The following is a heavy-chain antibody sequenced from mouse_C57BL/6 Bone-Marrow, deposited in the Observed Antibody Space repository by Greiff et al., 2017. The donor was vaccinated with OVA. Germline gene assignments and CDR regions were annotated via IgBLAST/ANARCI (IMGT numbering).Heavy chain of an antibody. CDR2: IYPGSGNT. CDR3: ARSGL. V-gene: IGHV1-76*01. CDR1: GYTFTDYY. Sequence: VQRVESGAELVRPGASVKLSCKASGYTFTDYYINWVKQRPGQGLEWIARIYPGSGNTYYNEKFKGKATLTADKSSSTAYMELRSLTSEDSAVYFCARSGLWGQGTTLTVSS. D-gene: IGHD2-2*01. J-gene: IGHJ2*01.